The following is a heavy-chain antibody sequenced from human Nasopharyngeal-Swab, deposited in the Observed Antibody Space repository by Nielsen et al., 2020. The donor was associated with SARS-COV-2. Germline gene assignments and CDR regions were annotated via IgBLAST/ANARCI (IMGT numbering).Heavy chain of an antibody. J-gene: IGHJ6*03. D-gene: IGHD3-10*01. V-gene: IGHV4-39*07. CDR2: IYYSGST. CDR3: ERERGRGGIWNYYYYYIDV. Sequence: SETLSLTCTVSGGSISSSSYYWGWIRQPPGKGLEWIGSIYYSGSTYYNPSLKSRVTISVDTSKNQFSLKLSSVTAADTAVYYCERERGRGGIWNYYYYYIDVWGKGTTVTVSS. CDR1: GGSISSSSYY.